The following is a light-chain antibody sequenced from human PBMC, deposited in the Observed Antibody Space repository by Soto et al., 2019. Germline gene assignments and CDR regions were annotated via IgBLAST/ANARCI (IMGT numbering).Light chain of an antibody. CDR1: QGVRDD. V-gene: IGKV1-6*01. CDR2: SAS. J-gene: IGKJ4*01. Sequence: IQMTQSPSSLSASVGDRVTITCRASQGVRDDVGWYQQKPGKAPKLLIYSASTLQSGVPSRFSGSGSGTDFTLTISGLPPEDFATYYRLEESSFPLPFGGGPNADIK. CDR3: LEESSFPLP.